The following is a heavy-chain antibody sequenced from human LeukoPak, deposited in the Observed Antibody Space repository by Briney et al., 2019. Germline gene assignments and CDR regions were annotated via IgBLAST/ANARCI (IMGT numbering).Heavy chain of an antibody. Sequence: SETLSLTCTVSGGSISSYYWSWIRQPPGKGLEWIGYIYYSGSTNYNPSLKSRVTISVDTSKNQFSLKLSSVTAADTAVYYCARDLKGYSYGRNYYYYYMDVWGKGTTVTISS. CDR2: IYYSGST. CDR3: ARDLKGYSYGRNYYYYYMDV. D-gene: IGHD5-18*01. J-gene: IGHJ6*03. V-gene: IGHV4-59*01. CDR1: GGSISSYY.